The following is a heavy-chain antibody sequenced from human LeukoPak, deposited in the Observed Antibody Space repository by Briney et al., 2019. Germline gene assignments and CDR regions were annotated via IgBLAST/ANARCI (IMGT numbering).Heavy chain of an antibody. CDR3: ARDTYDILTGYYTGQHP. CDR2: IYISGTP. J-gene: IGHJ5*02. V-gene: IGHV4-4*07. Sequence: PSDTLSLTCSVSGDSISTYYWTWIRQPAGKGLEWIGRIYISGTPNYNPSLRGRVTMSIDTSMNQFSLKLTSVTAADTAVYYCARDTYDILTGYYTGQHPWGQGTLVTVSS. CDR1: GDSISTYY. D-gene: IGHD3-9*01.